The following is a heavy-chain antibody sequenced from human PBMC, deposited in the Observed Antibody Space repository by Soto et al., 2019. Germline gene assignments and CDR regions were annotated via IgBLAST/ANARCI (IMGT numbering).Heavy chain of an antibody. CDR3: ATWHLREHAYDI. CDR2: VYDLDGT. CDR1: GLTVSGKKY. J-gene: IGHJ3*02. D-gene: IGHD5-12*01. Sequence: DVQLVESGGGLIQPGGSLRLSCVASGLTVSGKKYMAWVRQAPGKGPEWVSGVYDLDGTYYADAVRGRFTTSIDSPTNTVYLQMRDLRPEDTALYFCATWHLREHAYDIWGQGTMVTVSS. V-gene: IGHV3-53*01.